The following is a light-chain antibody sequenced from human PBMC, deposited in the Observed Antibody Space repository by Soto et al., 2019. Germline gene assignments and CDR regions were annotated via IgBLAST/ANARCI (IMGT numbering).Light chain of an antibody. J-gene: IGKJ1*01. V-gene: IGKV3-20*01. CDR3: QQYGSSPRT. Sequence: ELVLTQSPGTRSLSPGERATLSCRASQSVSSSYLAWYQQKPGQAPRLLIYGASSRATGIPDRFSGSGSGTDFTLTISRLEPEDFAVYYCQQYGSSPRTFGQGTKADIK. CDR1: QSVSSSY. CDR2: GAS.